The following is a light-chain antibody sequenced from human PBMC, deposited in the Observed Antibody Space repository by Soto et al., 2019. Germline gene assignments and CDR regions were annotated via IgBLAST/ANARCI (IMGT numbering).Light chain of an antibody. CDR2: NNN. CDR3: ASWDDRLNGGV. V-gene: IGLV1-44*01. Sequence: QSVLTQPPSASATPGQRVTISCSGSSSNIGGNTVSWYQHLPGTAPKLLIYNNNQRPSGVPDQLSGSKSGTSASLAISGLQSDDEADYYCASWDDRLNGGVFGGGTKVTVL. CDR1: SSNIGGNT. J-gene: IGLJ3*02.